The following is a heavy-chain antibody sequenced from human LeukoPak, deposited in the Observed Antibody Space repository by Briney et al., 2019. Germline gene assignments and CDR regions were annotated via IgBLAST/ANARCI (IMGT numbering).Heavy chain of an antibody. J-gene: IGHJ5*02. Sequence: GGSLRLSCAASGFTFSSYEMDWVGQAPGKGLEGVSYICSSGSTIYYADSAKGRFTISRDNAKNSLYLQMNSLRAEDTAVYYCAREDMGECSGGSCYRAWFDPWGQGTLVTVSS. D-gene: IGHD2-15*01. CDR3: AREDMGECSGGSCYRAWFDP. CDR1: GFTFSSYE. V-gene: IGHV3-48*03. CDR2: ICSSGSTI.